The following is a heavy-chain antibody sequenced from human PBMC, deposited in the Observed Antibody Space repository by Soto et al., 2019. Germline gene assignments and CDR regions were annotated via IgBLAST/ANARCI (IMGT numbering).Heavy chain of an antibody. CDR2: IIPIFGTA. CDR3: VTVSWDDNGDSGAFDI. V-gene: IGHV1-69*06. D-gene: IGHD2-8*01. Sequence: SVKVSCKASGGTFSSYAISWVRQAPGQGLEWMGGIIPIFGTANYAQKFQGRVTITADKSTSTAYMELRSLRSDDTVVYYCVTVSWDDNGDSGAFDIWGQGTMVTVSS. J-gene: IGHJ3*02. CDR1: GGTFSSYA.